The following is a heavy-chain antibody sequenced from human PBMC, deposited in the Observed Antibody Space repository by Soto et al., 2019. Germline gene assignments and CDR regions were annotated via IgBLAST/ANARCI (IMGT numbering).Heavy chain of an antibody. J-gene: IGHJ6*02. CDR2: IYYSGST. D-gene: IGHD4-17*01. CDR1: GGSISSYY. V-gene: IGHV4-59*01. Sequence: SGPLALTCTVSGGSISSYYWSWIRQPPGKGLEWIGYIYYSGSTNYNPSLKSRVTISVDTSKNQFSLKLSSVTAADTAVYYCARSRTRGYYYYGMDVWGQGTTVTVSS. CDR3: ARSRTRGYYYYGMDV.